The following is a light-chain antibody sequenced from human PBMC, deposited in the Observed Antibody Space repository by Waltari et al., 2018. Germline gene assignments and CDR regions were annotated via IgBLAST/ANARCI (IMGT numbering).Light chain of an antibody. CDR1: ATDVRGYNY. CDR2: DVS. CDR3: CSFTSSSTWV. Sequence: QYALTKPASVFGSPGQSITISCTGTATDVRGYNYVSWYQQHPGKAPKLIIFDVSSRPSGISNRFSGSKFGNTASLTISGVQPEDEADYYCCSFTSSSTWVFGGETKLTVL. V-gene: IGLV2-14*03. J-gene: IGLJ3*02.